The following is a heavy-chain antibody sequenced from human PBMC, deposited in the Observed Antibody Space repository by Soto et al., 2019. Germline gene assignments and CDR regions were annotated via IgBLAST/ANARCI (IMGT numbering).Heavy chain of an antibody. D-gene: IGHD3-22*01. CDR2: VFHTGNT. V-gene: IGHV4-59*01. J-gene: IGHJ4*02. CDR3: ASDLYASSGWTFGY. CDR1: GGSISTYY. Sequence: QVQLQESGPGLVKPSETLSLTCTVSGGSISTYYWSWIRQPPGKGLEWIGYVFHTGNTNYNPSLKSRVTISVDTSKNQFSLKLSSVTAADTAVYYCASDLYASSGWTFGYWGQGILVTVSS.